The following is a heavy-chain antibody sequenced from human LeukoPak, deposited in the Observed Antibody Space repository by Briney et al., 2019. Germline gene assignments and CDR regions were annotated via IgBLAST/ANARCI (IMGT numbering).Heavy chain of an antibody. Sequence: SRTLSLTCTVSGGSISSGGYYWSWIRQHPGKGLEWIGYIYYSGSTYYNPSLKSRVTISVDTSKNQFSLKLSSVTAADTAVYYCARSPYLAAMNDHWGQGTLVTVSS. CDR3: ARSPYLAAMNDH. CDR2: IYYSGST. J-gene: IGHJ4*02. V-gene: IGHV4-31*03. D-gene: IGHD5-18*01. CDR1: GGSISSGGYY.